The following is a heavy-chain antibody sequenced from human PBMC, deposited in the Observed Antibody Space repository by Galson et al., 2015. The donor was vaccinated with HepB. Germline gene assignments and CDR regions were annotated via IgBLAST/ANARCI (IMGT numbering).Heavy chain of an antibody. V-gene: IGHV3-23*01. CDR3: AKPYFYDTSGYYTPFDF. D-gene: IGHD3-22*01. CDR2: ISGRGDIL. Sequence: SLRLSCAASGFTLSNYAMSWVRQALGKGLEWVSSISGRGDILYYADSVKGRFTISRDNSKNTLYLQMNSLRVEETAVYYCAKPYFYDTSGYYTPFDFWGQGTPVTASS. CDR1: GFTLSNYA. J-gene: IGHJ4*02.